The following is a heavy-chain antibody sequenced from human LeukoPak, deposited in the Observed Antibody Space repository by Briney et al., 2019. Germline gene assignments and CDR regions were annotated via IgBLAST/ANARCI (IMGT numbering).Heavy chain of an antibody. CDR3: VKGHYDDY. J-gene: IGHJ4*02. Sequence: AGGSLRLSCVASGFTFSNYYMNWVRQAPGKGLEWVANIKPDGSEKDYVDSVKGRFTISRDNTKNSVFLQMNSRRADDTALYYCVKGHYDDYTGQGTLVTVSS. CDR1: GFTFSNYY. V-gene: IGHV3-7*01. CDR2: IKPDGSEK.